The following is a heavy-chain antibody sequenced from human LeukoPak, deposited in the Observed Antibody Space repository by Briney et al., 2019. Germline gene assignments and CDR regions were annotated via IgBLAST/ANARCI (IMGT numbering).Heavy chain of an antibody. CDR1: GYTFTGYY. CDR3: AREGATVTTWDY. D-gene: IGHD4-11*01. J-gene: IGHJ4*02. Sequence: ASVKVSCKASGYTFTGYYMHWVRQAPGQGLEWMGGIIPIFGTANYAQKFQGRVTITADESTSTAYMELSSLRSEDTAVYYCAREGATVTTWDYWGQGTLVTVSS. CDR2: IIPIFGTA. V-gene: IGHV1-69*13.